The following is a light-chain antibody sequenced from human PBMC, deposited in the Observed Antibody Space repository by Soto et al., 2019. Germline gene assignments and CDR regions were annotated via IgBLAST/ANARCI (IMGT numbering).Light chain of an antibody. J-gene: IGKJ1*01. Sequence: DIQMTQSPSTLSASVGDRVTITCRASQSISSWLAWYQQKPGTAPKLLIYKASTLQSGVPSRCSGSGSGTEFTLTISSLQPDDSATYYCQQYRDNWTFGQGTKVEIK. CDR1: QSISSW. CDR3: QQYRDNWT. V-gene: IGKV1-5*03. CDR2: KAS.